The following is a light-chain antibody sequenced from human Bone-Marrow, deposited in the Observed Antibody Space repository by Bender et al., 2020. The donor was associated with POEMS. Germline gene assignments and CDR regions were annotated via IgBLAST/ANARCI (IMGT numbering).Light chain of an antibody. J-gene: IGLJ3*02. Sequence: SYELTQPPSVSVSPGQTATITCSGDQWGDKFASWYQQKSGQSPMLLIYHDTNRPSGVPYRFSGSKSGTSASLAISGLQSEDEADYYCAAWEDSLNGWVFGGGTKLTVL. CDR1: QWGDKF. CDR3: AAWEDSLNGWV. CDR2: HDT. V-gene: IGLV3-1*01.